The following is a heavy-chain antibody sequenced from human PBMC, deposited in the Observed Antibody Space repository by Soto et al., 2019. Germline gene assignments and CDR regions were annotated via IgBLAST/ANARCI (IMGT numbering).Heavy chain of an antibody. J-gene: IGHJ6*02. CDR3: TTGPRKYYYDSSGYLEVDV. V-gene: IGHV3-15*01. D-gene: IGHD3-22*01. CDR1: GFTFSNAW. Sequence: NPGGSLRLSCAASGFTFSNAWMSWVRQAPGKGLEWVGRIKSKTDGGTTDYAAPVKGRFTISRDDSKNTLYLQMNSLKTEDTAVYYCTTGPRKYYYDSSGYLEVDVWGQGTTVTVSS. CDR2: IKSKTDGGTT.